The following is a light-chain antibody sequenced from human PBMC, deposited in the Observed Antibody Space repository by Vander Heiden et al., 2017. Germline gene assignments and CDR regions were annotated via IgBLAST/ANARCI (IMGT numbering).Light chain of an antibody. Sequence: DIQMTQSPSSVSAANRDTVTINCRATQFISTWLDWYPQKPGKPPKVVIFEASGLYSGVPPRFSGSGSGMDFTLTISSLQTEDAASYFCQQTDRVPDTFGAGTKLEIK. V-gene: IGKV1-12*01. CDR2: EAS. CDR1: QFISTW. J-gene: IGKJ2*01. CDR3: QQTDRVPDT.